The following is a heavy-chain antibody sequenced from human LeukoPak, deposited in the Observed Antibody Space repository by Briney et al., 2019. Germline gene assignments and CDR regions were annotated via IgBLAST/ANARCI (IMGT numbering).Heavy chain of an antibody. D-gene: IGHD6-19*01. J-gene: IGHJ4*02. V-gene: IGHV3-21*01. CDR2: ISSSSSYI. CDR3: ARDRTPLAVAGSVKDY. CDR1: GFTFSSYS. Sequence: GGSLRLSCAASGFTFSSYSMNWVRQAPGKGLEWVSSISSSSSYIYYADSVKGRFTISRDNAKNSLYLQMNSLRAEDTAVYYCARDRTPLAVAGSVKDYWGQGTLVTVSS.